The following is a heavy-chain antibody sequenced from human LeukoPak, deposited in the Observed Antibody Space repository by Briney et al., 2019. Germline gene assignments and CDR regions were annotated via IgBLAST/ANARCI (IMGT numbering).Heavy chain of an antibody. CDR1: GFTFSSYA. D-gene: IGHD7-27*01. J-gene: IGHJ4*02. CDR3: AIDPNWGTHS. V-gene: IGHV3-23*01. Sequence: GGSLRLSCAASGFTFSSYAMSWVRQAPGKRLEWVSIIGSSGGGIHYADSVKGRFTISRDNSKNALYLQMNSLRVEDTAVYYCAIDPNWGTHSWGQGVLVTVSS. CDR2: IGSSGGGI.